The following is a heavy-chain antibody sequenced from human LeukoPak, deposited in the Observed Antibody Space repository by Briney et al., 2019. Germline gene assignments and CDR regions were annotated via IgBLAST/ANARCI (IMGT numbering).Heavy chain of an antibody. Sequence: SETLSLTCTVSGGSINSYFWSWIRQPPGKGLEWIGYIYYSGSTNYNPSLKSRVTISVDTSNNQFSLKLSSVTAADTAVYYCARLVVAVANWFDPWGQGTLVTVSS. CDR2: IYYSGST. CDR1: GGSINSYF. D-gene: IGHD2-15*01. V-gene: IGHV4-59*08. CDR3: ARLVVAVANWFDP. J-gene: IGHJ5*02.